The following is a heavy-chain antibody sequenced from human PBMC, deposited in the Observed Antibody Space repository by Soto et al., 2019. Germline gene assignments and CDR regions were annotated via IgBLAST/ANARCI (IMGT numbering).Heavy chain of an antibody. V-gene: IGHV3-74*01. CDR3: ARDWVTVPDQPISYSYGSDAFDI. D-gene: IGHD5-18*01. CDR1: GFTFSSYW. CDR2: INSDGSST. J-gene: IGHJ3*02. Sequence: GGSLRLSCAASGFTFSSYWMHWVRQAPGKGLVWVSRINSDGSSTSYADSVKGRFTISRDNAKNTLYRQMNSLRAEDTAVYYCARDWVTVPDQPISYSYGSDAFDIWGQGTMVTVSS.